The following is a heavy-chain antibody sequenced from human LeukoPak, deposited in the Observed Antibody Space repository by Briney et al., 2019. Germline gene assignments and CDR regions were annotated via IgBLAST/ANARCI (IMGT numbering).Heavy chain of an antibody. J-gene: IGHJ4*02. Sequence: GGSLRLSCAASGFTFSSYSMNWVRQAPGKGLEWVSSISSSSSYIYYADSVKGRFTISRDNAKNSLYLQMNRLRAEDTAVYYCALGDYGAPFDYWGQGTLVTVSS. V-gene: IGHV3-21*01. CDR3: ALGDYGAPFDY. CDR1: GFTFSSYS. CDR2: ISSSSSYI. D-gene: IGHD4-17*01.